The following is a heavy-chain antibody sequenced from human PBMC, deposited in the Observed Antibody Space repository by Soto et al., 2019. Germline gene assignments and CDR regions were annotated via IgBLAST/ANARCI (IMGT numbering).Heavy chain of an antibody. Sequence: ASVEVSCKXSGYTSTGYYMHWVRQAPGQGLEWMGWINPNSGGTNYAQKFQGRVTMTRDTSISTAYMELSRLRSDDTAVYYCARDWAVAGGDYYYYGMDVWGQGTTVTVSS. CDR3: ARDWAVAGGDYYYYGMDV. V-gene: IGHV1-2*02. D-gene: IGHD6-19*01. CDR2: INPNSGGT. CDR1: GYTSTGYY. J-gene: IGHJ6*02.